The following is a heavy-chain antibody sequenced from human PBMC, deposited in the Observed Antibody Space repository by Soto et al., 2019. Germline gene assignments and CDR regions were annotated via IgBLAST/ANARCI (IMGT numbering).Heavy chain of an antibody. D-gene: IGHD4-17*01. CDR1: GYTFTSYY. V-gene: IGHV1-46*03. CDR2: INPSGGST. Sequence: ASVKVSCKASGYTFTSYYMHWVRQAPGQGLEWMGIINPSGGSTSYAQKFQGRVTMTRDTSTSTVYMELSSLRSEDTAVYYCARVGTYGEGGINDAFDIWGQGTMVTVSS. J-gene: IGHJ3*02. CDR3: ARVGTYGEGGINDAFDI.